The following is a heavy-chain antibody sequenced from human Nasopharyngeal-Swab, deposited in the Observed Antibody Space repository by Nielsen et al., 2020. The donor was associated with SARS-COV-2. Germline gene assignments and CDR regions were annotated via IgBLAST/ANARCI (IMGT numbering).Heavy chain of an antibody. J-gene: IGHJ6*02. CDR3: ASASSRIQLFPPLYYYYGMDV. Sequence: WVRQAPGQGLEWMGWISAYNGNTNYAQKLQGRVTMTTDTSTSTAYMELRSLGSDDTAVYYCASASSRIQLFPPLYYYYGMDVWGQGTTVTVSS. D-gene: IGHD5-18*01. V-gene: IGHV1-18*01. CDR2: ISAYNGNT.